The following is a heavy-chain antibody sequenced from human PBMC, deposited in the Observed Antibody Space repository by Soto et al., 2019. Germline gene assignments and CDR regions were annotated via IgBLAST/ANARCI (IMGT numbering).Heavy chain of an antibody. CDR2: IYYSGST. J-gene: IGHJ4*02. Sequence: SETLSLTCTVSGGSISSGDYYWSWIRQPPGKGLEWIGYIYYSGSTYYNPSLKSRVTISVDRSKNQFSLKLSSVTAADTAVYYGARGVTTVTTIDYWGQGTLVTVSS. V-gene: IGHV4-30-4*01. D-gene: IGHD4-17*01. CDR3: ARGVTTVTTIDY. CDR1: GGSISSGDYY.